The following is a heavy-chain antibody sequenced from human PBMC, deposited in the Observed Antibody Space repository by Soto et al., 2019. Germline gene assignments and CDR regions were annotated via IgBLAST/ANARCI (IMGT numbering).Heavy chain of an antibody. Sequence: PGESLKISCTASVYSFITYWIGWVRQMPGKGLEWLGVIYPGDSDSRYSPSFQGLVTISADKSVSTAYLRWSSLRASDTAMYYCARLVGATTSGFDYWGQGTLVTVSS. D-gene: IGHD1-26*01. CDR2: IYPGDSDS. CDR1: VYSFITYW. V-gene: IGHV5-51*01. CDR3: ARLVGATTSGFDY. J-gene: IGHJ4*02.